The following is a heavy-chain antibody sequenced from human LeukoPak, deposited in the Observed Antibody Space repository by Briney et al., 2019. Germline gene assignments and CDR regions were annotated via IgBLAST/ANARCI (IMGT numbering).Heavy chain of an antibody. Sequence: SETLSLTCTVSGGSISSGNYYWSWIRQPAGKGLEYIGRIYTSGSTNYNPSLKSRVTISVDTSKNQFSLKLSSVTAADTAVYYCARLGPAPYSSGWYDYWGQGTLVTVSS. D-gene: IGHD6-19*01. CDR2: IYTSGST. J-gene: IGHJ4*02. V-gene: IGHV4-61*02. CDR3: ARLGPAPYSSGWYDY. CDR1: GGSISSGNYY.